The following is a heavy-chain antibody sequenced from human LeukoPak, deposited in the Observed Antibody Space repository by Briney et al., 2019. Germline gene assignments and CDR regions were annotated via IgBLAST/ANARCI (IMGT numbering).Heavy chain of an antibody. Sequence: ETLSLTCAVYGGSFSGYYWSWIRQPPGKGLEWVANIQQDGSERYYVDSVKGRFTISRDNAKNSLYLQMNSLRAEDTAVYYCARDKVVGATYFDYWGQGTLVTVSS. D-gene: IGHD1-26*01. CDR3: ARDKVVGATYFDY. J-gene: IGHJ4*02. V-gene: IGHV3-7*01. CDR2: IQQDGSER. CDR1: GGSFSGYY.